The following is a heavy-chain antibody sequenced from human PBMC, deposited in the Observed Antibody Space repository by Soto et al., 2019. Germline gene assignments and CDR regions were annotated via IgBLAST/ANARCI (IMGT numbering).Heavy chain of an antibody. CDR2: IFSYDEK. Sequence: HVTLKESGPVLVKPTETLTLTCTVSGFSLSNGKVGVSWIRQPPGKALEWLAHIFSYDEKSYRTSLKSRLTISEDTSKSQVVLTMTNVDPVDTATYYCARILFGRSVAGGYFYMDVWGKGTTVTVSS. CDR3: ARILFGRSVAGGYFYMDV. J-gene: IGHJ6*03. CDR1: GFSLSNGKVG. D-gene: IGHD6-19*01. V-gene: IGHV2-26*01.